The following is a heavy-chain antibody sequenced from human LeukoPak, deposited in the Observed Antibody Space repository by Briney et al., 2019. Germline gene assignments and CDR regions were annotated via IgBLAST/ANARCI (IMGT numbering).Heavy chain of an antibody. Sequence: SETLSLTCTVSGYSLSSGYYWGWIRQPPGKGLEWIGSGSTYYNPSLKSRVTMSVDTSKNQFSLKLSSVTAADTAVYYCARGGDGWLVSHDFLDYWGQGTLVTVSS. D-gene: IGHD6-19*01. CDR1: GYSLSSGYY. CDR3: ARGGDGWLVSHDFLDY. CDR2: SGST. V-gene: IGHV4-38-2*02. J-gene: IGHJ4*02.